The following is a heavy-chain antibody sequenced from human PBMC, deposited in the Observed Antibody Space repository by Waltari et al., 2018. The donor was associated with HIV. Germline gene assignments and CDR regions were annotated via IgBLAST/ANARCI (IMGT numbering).Heavy chain of an antibody. CDR3: ARGFRVGCSDATCYSHY. CDR1: GFTFNSYW. Sequence: EVQLVESGGNLVQPGGSLRLYCAASGFTFNSYWMHWVRQAPGKGLVWVSRSNSDATSTAYADSVKGRFTISRDNAKNTLYLQMNSLRAEDTAVYYCARGFRVGCSDATCYSHYWGQGTLVTVSS. J-gene: IGHJ4*02. V-gene: IGHV3-74*01. CDR2: SNSDATST. D-gene: IGHD2-15*01.